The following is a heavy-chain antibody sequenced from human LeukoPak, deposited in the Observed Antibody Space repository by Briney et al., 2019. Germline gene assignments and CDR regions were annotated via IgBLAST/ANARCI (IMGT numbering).Heavy chain of an antibody. CDR1: GFTFSSYW. CDR2: INNDGSST. Sequence: GGSLRLSCAASGFTFSSYWMHWVRQAPGKGLVWVSRINNDGSSTNYADSVKGRFTISRDNAKNTLYLQMHSLRAEDTAVYYCAREGDGCNDAFDIWGQGTMVTVSS. J-gene: IGHJ3*02. D-gene: IGHD2-21*01. CDR3: AREGDGCNDAFDI. V-gene: IGHV3-74*01.